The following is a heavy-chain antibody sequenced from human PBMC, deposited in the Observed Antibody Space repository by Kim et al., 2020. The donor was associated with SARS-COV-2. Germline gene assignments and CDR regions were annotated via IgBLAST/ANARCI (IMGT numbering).Heavy chain of an antibody. CDR3: AKDQLWFGDSLLYVY. Sequence: DSVEGRFTISRDNDKNTLHLQMNSLMAEDTAVYYCAKDQLWFGDSLLYVYWGQGTLVTVSS. V-gene: IGHV3-23*01. D-gene: IGHD3-10*01. J-gene: IGHJ4*02.